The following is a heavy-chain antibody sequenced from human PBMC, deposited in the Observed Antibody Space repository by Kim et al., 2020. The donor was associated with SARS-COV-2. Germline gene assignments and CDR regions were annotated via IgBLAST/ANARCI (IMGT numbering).Heavy chain of an antibody. CDR2: T. J-gene: IGHJ4*02. V-gene: IGHV3-20*01. Sequence: TGYADSVKGRFTISRDNAKNSLYLQMNSLRAEDTALYHCAREGVLRFGDYWGQGTLVTVSS. D-gene: IGHD3-10*01. CDR3: AREGVLRFGDY.